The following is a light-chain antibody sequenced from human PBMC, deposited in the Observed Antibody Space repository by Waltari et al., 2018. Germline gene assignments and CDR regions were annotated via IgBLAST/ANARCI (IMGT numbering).Light chain of an antibody. CDR3: QQYNSAPWT. CDR1: QSISSW. Sequence: FRASQSISSWLAWYQQKPGKAPKLLIYKASSLESGVPSRFSGSGSGTEFTLTISSLQPDDFATYYCQQYNSAPWTFGQGTKVEIK. CDR2: KAS. J-gene: IGKJ1*01. V-gene: IGKV1-5*03.